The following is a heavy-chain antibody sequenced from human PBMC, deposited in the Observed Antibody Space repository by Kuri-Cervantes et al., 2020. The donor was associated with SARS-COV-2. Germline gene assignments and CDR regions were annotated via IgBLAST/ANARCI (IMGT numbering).Heavy chain of an antibody. CDR1: GGSISSGYYY. D-gene: IGHD6-19*01. Sequence: LRLSCTVSGGSISSGYYYWSWIRQHPGKGLEWIGYIHYSGDTNYNPSLKTRVIISLDTSKNQFALRPSSVTAADTAVYYCARDSQWLGSYYGMDVWGQGTTVTVSS. J-gene: IGHJ6*02. CDR3: ARDSQWLGSYYGMDV. V-gene: IGHV4-31*03. CDR2: IHYSGDT.